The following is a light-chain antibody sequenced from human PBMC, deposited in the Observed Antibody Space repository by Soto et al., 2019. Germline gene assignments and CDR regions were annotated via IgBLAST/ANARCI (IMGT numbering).Light chain of an antibody. CDR3: GTWDSSLSAGV. CDR1: SSNIGSNY. CDR2: DNN. V-gene: IGLV1-51*01. Sequence: QSVLTQPPSVSAAPGQKVTISCSGSSSNIGSNYVSWYQHLPGTAPKLLIYDNNERPSGIPDRFSGSKSGTSATLGITGLQTGDEADYYCGTWDSSLSAGVFGTGTKGTVL. J-gene: IGLJ1*01.